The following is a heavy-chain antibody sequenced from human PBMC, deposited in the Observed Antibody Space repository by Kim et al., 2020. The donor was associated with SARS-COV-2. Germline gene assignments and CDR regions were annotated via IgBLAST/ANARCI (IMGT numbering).Heavy chain of an antibody. Sequence: GGSLRLSCAASGFTFSSYWMSWVRQAPGKGLEWVANIKQDGSEKYYVDSVKGRFTISRDNAKNSLYLQMNSLRAEDTAVYYCAREDRRITMVRGVKAACDIWGQGTMVTVSS. D-gene: IGHD3-10*01. CDR3: AREDRRITMVRGVKAACDI. V-gene: IGHV3-7*03. CDR1: GFTFSSYW. CDR2: IKQDGSEK. J-gene: IGHJ3*02.